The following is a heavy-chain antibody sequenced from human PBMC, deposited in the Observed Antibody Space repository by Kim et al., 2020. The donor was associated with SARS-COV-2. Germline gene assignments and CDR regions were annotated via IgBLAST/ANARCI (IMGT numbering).Heavy chain of an antibody. CDR1: GYTFTSYA. CDR3: ARGLDGSGSYYKLGWFDP. D-gene: IGHD3-10*01. V-gene: IGHV1-3*01. J-gene: IGHJ5*02. CDR2: INAGNGNT. Sequence: ASVKVSCKASGYTFTSYAMHWVRQAPGQRLEWMGWINAGNGNTKYSQKFQGRVTITRDTSASTAYMELSSLRSEDTAVYYCARGLDGSGSYYKLGWFDPWGQGTLVTVSS.